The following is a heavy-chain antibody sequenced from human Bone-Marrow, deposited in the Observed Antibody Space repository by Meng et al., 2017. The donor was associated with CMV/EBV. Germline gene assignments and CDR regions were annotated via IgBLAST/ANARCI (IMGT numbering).Heavy chain of an antibody. CDR3: ARGVGTRITIFGVVLNYGMDV. J-gene: IGHJ6*02. CDR1: GFTFSSYS. Sequence: GESLKISCAASGFTFSSYSMNWVRQAPGKGLEWVSSISSSSSYIYYADSVKGRFTISRDNAKNSLYLQMNSLRAEDTAVYYCARGVGTRITIFGVVLNYGMDVWGQGNTVNVTS. D-gene: IGHD3-3*01. V-gene: IGHV3-21*01. CDR2: ISSSSSYI.